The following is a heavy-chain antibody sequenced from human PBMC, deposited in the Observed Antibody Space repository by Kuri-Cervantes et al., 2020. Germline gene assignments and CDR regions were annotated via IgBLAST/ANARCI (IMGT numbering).Heavy chain of an antibody. CDR2: IWYDGSNK. CDR1: GFTFSSYA. D-gene: IGHD3-10*01. V-gene: IGHV3-33*06. J-gene: IGHJ4*02. CDR3: AKEPYYYNLFDY. Sequence: LSLTCAASGFTFSSYAMHWVRQAPGKGLEWVAVIWYDGSNKYYADSVKGRFTISRDNSKNTLYLQMNSLRAEDTAVYYCAKEPYYYNLFDYWGQGTLVTVSS.